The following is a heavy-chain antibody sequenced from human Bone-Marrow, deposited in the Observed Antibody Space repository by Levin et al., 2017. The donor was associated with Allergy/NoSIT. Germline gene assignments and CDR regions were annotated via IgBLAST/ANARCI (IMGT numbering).Heavy chain of an antibody. D-gene: IGHD3-10*01. Sequence: KISCKASGFTFTSAPVQWVRQGRGQRLEWIGWIVVGSGDTNSAQRFHERVTLTRDMSTSTAFMELSSLRSEDTAVYYCATSVGESTYPLDYWGQGTLVTVSS. J-gene: IGHJ4*02. CDR1: GFTFTSAP. CDR3: ATSVGESTYPLDY. CDR2: IVVGSGDT. V-gene: IGHV1-58*01.